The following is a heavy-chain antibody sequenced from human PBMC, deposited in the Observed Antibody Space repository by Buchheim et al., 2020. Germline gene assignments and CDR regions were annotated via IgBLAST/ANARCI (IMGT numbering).Heavy chain of an antibody. CDR1: GFTLSSYA. Sequence: EVQLLESGGGLVQPEGSLRLSCAASGFTLSSYAMSWVRQAPGKGLEWVSGISGSGGTTYYADSVKGRFTISRDNSKNTLYLQMNSLRAEDTALYYCAKDKEGCSGGSCYTPFDHWGQGTL. V-gene: IGHV3-23*01. J-gene: IGHJ4*02. CDR2: ISGSGGTT. CDR3: AKDKEGCSGGSCYTPFDH. D-gene: IGHD2-15*01.